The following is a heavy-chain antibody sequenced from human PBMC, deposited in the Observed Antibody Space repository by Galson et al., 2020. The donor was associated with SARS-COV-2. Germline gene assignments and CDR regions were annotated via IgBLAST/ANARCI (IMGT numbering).Heavy chain of an antibody. CDR2: ISSSSSYI. CDR1: GFTFSSYS. CDR3: ARDYSGSYYPLFDY. J-gene: IGHJ4*02. D-gene: IGHD1-26*01. Sequence: GGSLRLSCAASGFTFSSYSMNWVRKAPGKGLEWVSSISSSSSYIYYADSVKGRFTISRDNAKNSLYLQMNSLRAEDTAVYYCARDYSGSYYPLFDYWGQGTLVTVSS. V-gene: IGHV3-21*01.